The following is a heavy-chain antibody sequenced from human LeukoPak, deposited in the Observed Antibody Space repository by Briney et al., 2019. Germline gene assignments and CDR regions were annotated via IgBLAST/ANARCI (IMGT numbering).Heavy chain of an antibody. Sequence: SETLSLTCTVSGGSFSSHYWSWIRRPPGKGLEWIGYISYIGSTNYNPSLKSRVTISVDTSKNQFSLKLSSVTAADTAVYYCARDPTTVTKGLDIWGQGTMVTVSS. CDR3: ARDPTTVTKGLDI. V-gene: IGHV4-59*11. D-gene: IGHD4-17*01. CDR1: GGSFSSHY. CDR2: ISYIGST. J-gene: IGHJ3*02.